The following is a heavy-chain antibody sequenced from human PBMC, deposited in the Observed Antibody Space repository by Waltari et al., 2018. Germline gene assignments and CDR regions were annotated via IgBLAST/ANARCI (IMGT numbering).Heavy chain of an antibody. CDR2: VDPEDGET. D-gene: IGHD3-3*01. J-gene: IGHJ4*02. V-gene: IGHV1-69-2*01. CDR3: ATDPRYDFWSGYSIFSDY. Sequence: EVQLVQSRAEVKKPGATVKISCKASGYTFTDYYMHWVQQAPGKGLEWMGRVDPEDGETIYAEKFQGRVTITADTSTDTAYMELSSLRSEDTAVYYCATDPRYDFWSGYSIFSDYWGQGTLVTVSS. CDR1: GYTFTDYY.